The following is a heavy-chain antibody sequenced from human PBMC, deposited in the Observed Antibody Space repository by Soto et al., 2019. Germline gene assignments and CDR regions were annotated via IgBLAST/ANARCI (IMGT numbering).Heavy chain of an antibody. Sequence: SETLSLTCSVSGGSISSYYWSWVRQPPGKGLEWIGYISYSGSTNYNPSLKSRVTMSVDTSKNQFSLKINSVTAADTAVYYCARQEVMRRSLGSATYKVVMDVWGKGTTVTVSS. J-gene: IGHJ6*03. CDR2: ISYSGST. CDR1: GGSISSYY. D-gene: IGHD3-10*01. CDR3: ARQEVMRRSLGSATYKVVMDV. V-gene: IGHV4-59*08.